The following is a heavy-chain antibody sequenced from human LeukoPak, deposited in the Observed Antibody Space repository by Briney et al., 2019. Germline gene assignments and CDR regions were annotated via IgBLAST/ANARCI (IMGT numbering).Heavy chain of an antibody. CDR1: GFTFSSYS. V-gene: IGHV3-30*03. CDR3: ARGGDFWSGYPLDY. CDR2: ISYDGSNK. J-gene: IGHJ4*02. D-gene: IGHD3-3*01. Sequence: GGSLRLSCAASGFTFSSYSMNWVRQAPGKGLEGVAVISYDGSNKYYADSVKGRFTISRDNSKNTLYLQMNSLRAEDTAVYYCARGGDFWSGYPLDYWGQGTLVTVSS.